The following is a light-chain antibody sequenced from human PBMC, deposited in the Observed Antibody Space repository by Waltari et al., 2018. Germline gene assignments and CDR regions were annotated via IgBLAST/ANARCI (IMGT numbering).Light chain of an antibody. CDR1: SRDVAFYNR. J-gene: IGLJ1*01. CDR3: SSYTSSNTYL. CDR2: EVT. Sequence: QSALTQPPSVSGSPGQSVTIPCTGTSRDVAFYNRVSWYQQSPGTAPKLMIYEVTNRPSGVPDRFSGSKSGDTASLTISGLQAEDEADYYCSSYTSSNTYLFGTGTKVTVL. V-gene: IGLV2-18*02.